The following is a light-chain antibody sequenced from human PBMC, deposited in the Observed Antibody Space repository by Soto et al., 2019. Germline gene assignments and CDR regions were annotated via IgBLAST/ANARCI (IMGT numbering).Light chain of an antibody. CDR1: QSVLYSSNNKNY. J-gene: IGKJ2*01. CDR3: QQYYSTPYT. V-gene: IGKV4-1*01. CDR2: WAS. Sequence: DIVMTQSPDSLAVSLGERATINCKSCQSVLYSSNNKNYLAWYQQKPGQPPKLLIYWASTRESGVPDRFSGSGSGTDSTLTISSLQAEDVAVYYCQQYYSTPYTFGQGTKLEIK.